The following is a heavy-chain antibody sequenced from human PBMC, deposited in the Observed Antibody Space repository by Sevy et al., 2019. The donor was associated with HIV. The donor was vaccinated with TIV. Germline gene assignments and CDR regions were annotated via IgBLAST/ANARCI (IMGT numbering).Heavy chain of an antibody. Sequence: GGSLRLSCAASGFTFSDYRMHWVRQAPGKGLEWVASISYSRNYIYYADSLKGRFTISRDNAKNSLFLQMNSLRAEDTAVYYCARPYGSGSWEAFDVWGQGTMVTVSS. CDR3: ARPYGSGSWEAFDV. CDR2: ISYSRNYI. J-gene: IGHJ3*01. V-gene: IGHV3-21*01. D-gene: IGHD3-10*01. CDR1: GFTFSDYR.